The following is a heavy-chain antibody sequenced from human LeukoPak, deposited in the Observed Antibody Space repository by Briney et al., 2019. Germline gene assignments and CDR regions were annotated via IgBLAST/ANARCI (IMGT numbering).Heavy chain of an antibody. D-gene: IGHD2-15*01. J-gene: IGHJ4*02. CDR1: GDSITTYY. V-gene: IGHV4-59*12. CDR2: IYYSGVT. CDR3: ARIVVVAAHFDY. Sequence: PSETLSLTCTVSGDSITTYYWSWIRQPPGKGLEYIGYIYYSGVTNYQPSLKSRVTMSLDTSKNQFSLKLSSVTAADTAVYYCARIVVVAAHFDYWGQGTLVTVSS.